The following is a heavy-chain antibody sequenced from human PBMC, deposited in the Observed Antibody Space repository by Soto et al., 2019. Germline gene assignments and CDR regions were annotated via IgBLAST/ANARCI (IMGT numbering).Heavy chain of an antibody. V-gene: IGHV1-3*01. Sequence: RASVKVSCKASGYTFTRYTMNWVRQAPGQRLEWMGWINPDNGNTKSSQKFQDRVTITRDTSASTAYMGLSSLRSEDTAVYYCARGIATGQLDPWGQGTLVTVSS. CDR3: ARGIATGQLDP. D-gene: IGHD2-15*01. CDR2: INPDNGNT. CDR1: GYTFTRYT. J-gene: IGHJ5*02.